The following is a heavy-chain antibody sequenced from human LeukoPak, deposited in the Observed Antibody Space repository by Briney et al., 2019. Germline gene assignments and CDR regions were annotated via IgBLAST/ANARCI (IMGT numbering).Heavy chain of an antibody. CDR2: MNPNSGNT. J-gene: IGHJ4*02. V-gene: IGHV1-8*02. Sequence: GASVKVSCKASGYTFTSYAMHWVRQATGQGLEWMGWMNPNSGNTGYAQKFQGRVTMTRNTSISTAYMELSSLRSEDTAVYYCARGGYYDYVWGSYRPIDYWGQGTLVTVSS. D-gene: IGHD3-16*02. CDR1: GYTFTSYA. CDR3: ARGGYYDYVWGSYRPIDY.